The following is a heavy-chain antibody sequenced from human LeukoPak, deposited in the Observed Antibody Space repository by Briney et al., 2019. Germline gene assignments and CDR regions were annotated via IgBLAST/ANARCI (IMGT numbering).Heavy chain of an antibody. CDR1: GFTFSSYV. V-gene: IGHV3-30*18. J-gene: IGHJ3*02. Sequence: PGRSLRLSCAASGFTFSSYVMHWVRQAPGKGLEWVAVISYDGSNKYYADSVKGRFTISRDNSKNTLYLQMNSLRAEDTAVYYCAKVGYSSSWYYAFDIWGQGTMVTVSS. CDR2: ISYDGSNK. D-gene: IGHD6-13*01. CDR3: AKVGYSSSWYYAFDI.